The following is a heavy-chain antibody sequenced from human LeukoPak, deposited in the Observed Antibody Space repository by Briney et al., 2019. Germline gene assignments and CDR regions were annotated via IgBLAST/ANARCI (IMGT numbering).Heavy chain of an antibody. CDR3: ARSGMREYDILTGCFDY. CDR1: GGTFSSYA. D-gene: IGHD3-9*01. J-gene: IGHJ4*02. V-gene: IGHV1-69*05. Sequence: GASVKVSCKASGGTFSSYAISWVRQAPGQGLEWMGGIIPIFGTANYAQKFQGRVTITTDESTSTAYMELSSLRSEDTAVYYCARSGMREYDILTGCFDYWGQGTLVTVSS. CDR2: IIPIFGTA.